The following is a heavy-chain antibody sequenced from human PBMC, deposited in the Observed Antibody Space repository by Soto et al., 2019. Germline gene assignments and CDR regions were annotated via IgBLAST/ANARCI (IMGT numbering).Heavy chain of an antibody. CDR3: ARDRFLEWYYYYGMDV. J-gene: IGHJ6*02. D-gene: IGHD3-3*01. Sequence: ASVKVSFKASGYTFTSYGINWVRQAPGQGLEWMGWISGYNGNTKYAQNLQGRVTITTDTSASTAYMELSSLRSEDTAVYYCARDRFLEWYYYYGMDVWGQGTTVTVSS. CDR2: ISGYNGNT. CDR1: GYTFTSYG. V-gene: IGHV1-18*04.